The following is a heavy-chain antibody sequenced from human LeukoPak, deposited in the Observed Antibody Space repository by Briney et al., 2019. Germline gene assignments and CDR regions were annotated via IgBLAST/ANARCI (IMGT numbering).Heavy chain of an antibody. CDR3: ARGMPFDY. Sequence: VASVKVSCKASGYTFSTYGISWVRQAPGQGLEWMGWISTYNGNTDYAQNFQGRVTMTTDTSTSTAYMELRSLRSDDTAVYYCARGMPFDYWGQGTLVTVSS. V-gene: IGHV1-18*01. D-gene: IGHD2-2*01. CDR1: GYTFSTYG. J-gene: IGHJ4*02. CDR2: ISTYNGNT.